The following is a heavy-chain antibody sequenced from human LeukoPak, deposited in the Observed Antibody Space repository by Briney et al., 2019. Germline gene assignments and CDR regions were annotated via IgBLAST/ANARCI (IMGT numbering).Heavy chain of an antibody. CDR3: ASPPGGATGY. CDR1: GFTFSSYS. CDR2: ISSSSSYI. D-gene: IGHD1-26*01. V-gene: IGHV3-21*01. Sequence: PGGSLRLSCATSGFTFSSYSMNWVRQAPGKGLEWVSSISSSSSYIYYADSVKGRFTISRDNAKNSLYLQMNSLRAEDTAVYYCASPPGGATGYWGQGTLVTVSS. J-gene: IGHJ4*02.